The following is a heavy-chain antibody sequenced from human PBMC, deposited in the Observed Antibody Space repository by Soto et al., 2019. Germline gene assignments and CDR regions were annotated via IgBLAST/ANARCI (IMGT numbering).Heavy chain of an antibody. V-gene: IGHV4-31*03. J-gene: IGHJ5*02. CDR1: GGSISSGGYY. Sequence: SETLSLTCTVSGGSISSGGYYWSWIRQHPGKGLEWIGYIYYSGSTYYNPSLKSRVTISVDTSKNQFSLKLSSVTAADTAVHYCARVVFRELNWFDPWGQGTLVTVSS. CDR2: IYYSGST. CDR3: ARVVFRELNWFDP. D-gene: IGHD2-21*01.